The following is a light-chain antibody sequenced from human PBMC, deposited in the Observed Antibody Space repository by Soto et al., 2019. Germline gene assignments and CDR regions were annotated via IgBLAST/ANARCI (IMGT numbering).Light chain of an antibody. CDR1: SSNIGNSY. Sequence: QSVLTQPPSVSAAPGQKVTISCSGSSSNIGNSYVSWYQQLPGTAPKLLIYDNNKRPSGIPDRFSGSKSGTSATLGITGLQTGDEADYYCGTWDSSLRGVFGTGTKVTVL. V-gene: IGLV1-51*01. CDR3: GTWDSSLRGV. J-gene: IGLJ1*01. CDR2: DNN.